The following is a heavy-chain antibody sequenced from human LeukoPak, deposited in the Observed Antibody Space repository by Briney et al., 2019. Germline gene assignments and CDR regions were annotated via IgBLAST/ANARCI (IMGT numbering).Heavy chain of an antibody. CDR1: GFTFSSYS. CDR2: IVGSGGST. CDR3: ARGAYYYED. Sequence: GGSLRLSCAASGFTFSSYSMNWVRQAPGKGLEWVSAIVGSGGSTYYADSVKGRFTISRDNAKNSLYLQMNSLRAEDTAVYYCARGAYYYEDWGQGTLVTVSS. J-gene: IGHJ4*02. D-gene: IGHD3-22*01. V-gene: IGHV3-48*01.